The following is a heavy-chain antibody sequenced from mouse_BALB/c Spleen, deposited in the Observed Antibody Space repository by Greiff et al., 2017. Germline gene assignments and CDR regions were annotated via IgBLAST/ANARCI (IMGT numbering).Heavy chain of an antibody. CDR1: GFTFNTYA. Sequence: DVQLVESGGGLVQPKGSLKLSCAASGFTFNTYAMNWVRQAPGKGLEWVARIRSKSNNYATYYADSVKDRFTISRDDSQSMLYLQMNNLKTADTAIYYCLRNRYGAYAMDYWGQGTSVTVSS. CDR2: IRSKSNNYAT. CDR3: LRNRYGAYAMDY. D-gene: IGHD2-14*01. V-gene: IGHV10-1*02. J-gene: IGHJ4*01.